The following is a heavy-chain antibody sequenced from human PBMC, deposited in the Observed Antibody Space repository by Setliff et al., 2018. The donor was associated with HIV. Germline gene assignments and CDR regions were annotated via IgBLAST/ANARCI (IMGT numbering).Heavy chain of an antibody. D-gene: IGHD2-15*01. V-gene: IGHV1-18*04. CDR3: ARLASGGWPLEVFDI. Sequence: ASVKVSCKASGYTFTDYYIHWVRQAPGHGLEWVGRISAYNGNTNYAQKVQGRITMTTDASTSTVDMELRSLTSDDTAVYYCARLASGGWPLEVFDIWGQGTMVTVSS. CDR2: ISAYNGNT. CDR1: GYTFTDYY. J-gene: IGHJ3*02.